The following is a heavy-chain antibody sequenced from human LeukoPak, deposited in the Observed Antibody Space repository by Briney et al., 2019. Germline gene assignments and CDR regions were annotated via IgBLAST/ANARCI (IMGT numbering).Heavy chain of an antibody. J-gene: IGHJ4*02. CDR2: IYYSESA. V-gene: IGHV4-59*08. CDR3: ARRTAAGNYFDY. CDR1: GGSISSYY. D-gene: IGHD6-13*01. Sequence: PSETLSLTCTVSGGSISSYYWSWIRQPPGKGLEWIGYIYYSESANYNPSLKSRVTISVDTSKNQFSLKLSSVTAADTAVYYCARRTAAGNYFDYWGQGTLVTVSS.